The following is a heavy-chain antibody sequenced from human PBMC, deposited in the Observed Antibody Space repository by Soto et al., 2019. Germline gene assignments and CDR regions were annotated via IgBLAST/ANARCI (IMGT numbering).Heavy chain of an antibody. V-gene: IGHV1-69*01. CDR3: ARNLGWELAYLDY. Sequence: QVQLVQSGAEVRKPGSSVKVSCKASGGTFSSYVISWVRQAPGQGLEWMGGIIPAFHTPTYAQRFQGRVTITADGSTNTAYMELSSLTSEDTAVYYCARNLGWELAYLDYWGQGTLVTVSS. D-gene: IGHD1-26*01. CDR2: IIPAFHTP. J-gene: IGHJ4*02. CDR1: GGTFSSYV.